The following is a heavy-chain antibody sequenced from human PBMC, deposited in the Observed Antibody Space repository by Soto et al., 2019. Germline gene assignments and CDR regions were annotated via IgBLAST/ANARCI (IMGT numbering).Heavy chain of an antibody. J-gene: IGHJ4*02. CDR3: ARRLFSSTWPSYFDY. CDR1: GGSISSNSYY. CDR2: IHYSGST. V-gene: IGHV4-39*01. D-gene: IGHD6-13*01. Sequence: SETLSLTCTVSGGSISSNSYYWGWIRQPPGKGLEWIGCIHYSGSTYYNPSLRSRVTSSVDTSKNQFSLKVSSVTAADTAVYYCARRLFSSTWPSYFDYWGQGTLVTVPQ.